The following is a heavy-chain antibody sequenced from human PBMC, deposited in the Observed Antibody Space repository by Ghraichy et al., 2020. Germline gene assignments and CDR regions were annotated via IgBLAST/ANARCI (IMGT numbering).Heavy chain of an antibody. Sequence: GGSLRLSCAASAFTFNSYAMTWVRQAPGKGLEWVSTIRGSGSSTYYTDSVKGRFTISRDNSKNTLYLQMNSLRAEDTAVYYCAKDRDYYDSSGYYFNAFDIWGQGTLVTVSS. CDR3: AKDRDYYDSSGYYFNAFDI. CDR2: IRGSGSST. V-gene: IGHV3-23*01. D-gene: IGHD3-22*01. J-gene: IGHJ3*02. CDR1: AFTFNSYA.